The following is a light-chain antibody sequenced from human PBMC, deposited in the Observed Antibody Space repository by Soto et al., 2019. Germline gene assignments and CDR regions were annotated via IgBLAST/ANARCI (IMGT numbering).Light chain of an antibody. CDR3: QQSYSTLYT. V-gene: IGKV1-39*01. CDR2: TAS. CDR1: QSIDSF. J-gene: IGKJ2*01. Sequence: DIQMTQSPSSLSASVGDRVTITCRASQSIDSFLNWYQQKPGKAPNRLIYTASSLQSGVPARFSGSGFGTDFTLTISSLQPEDFATYYCQQSYSTLYTFGQGTKLEIK.